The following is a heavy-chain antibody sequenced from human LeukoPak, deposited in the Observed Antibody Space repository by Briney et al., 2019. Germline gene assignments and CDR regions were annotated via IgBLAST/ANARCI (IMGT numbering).Heavy chain of an antibody. V-gene: IGHV4-59*01. D-gene: IGHD5-18*01. CDR3: ARSDTAMDLYFDY. CDR1: GGSISSYY. J-gene: IGHJ4*02. CDR2: IYYSGST. Sequence: SETLSLTCTVSGGSISSYYWSWIRQPPGKGLEWIGYIYYSGSTNYNPSLKSRVTISVDTSKNQFSLKLSSVTAADTAVYYCARSDTAMDLYFDYWGQGTLVTVSS.